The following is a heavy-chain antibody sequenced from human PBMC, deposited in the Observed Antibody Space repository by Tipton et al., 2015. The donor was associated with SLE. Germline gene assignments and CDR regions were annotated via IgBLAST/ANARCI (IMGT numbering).Heavy chain of an antibody. Sequence: LRLSCTVSGGSISTYYWSWIRQPPGKGLEWIGYIYYSGSTNYNPSLKSRVTISVDTSKNQFSLKLNSVTAADTAVYYCARHPYYYYGVDVWGQGTTVTVPS. V-gene: IGHV4-59*08. CDR1: GGSISTYY. CDR2: IYYSGST. CDR3: ARHPYYYYGVDV. J-gene: IGHJ6*02.